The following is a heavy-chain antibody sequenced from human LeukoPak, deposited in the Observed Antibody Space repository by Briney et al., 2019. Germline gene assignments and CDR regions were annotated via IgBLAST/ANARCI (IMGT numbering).Heavy chain of an antibody. Sequence: PSQTLSLTCTVSGGSISSGSYYWSWIRQPAGKGLEWIGRIYTSGSTNYNPSLNSRVTISVDTSKNQFSLKLSSVTAADTAVYYCARALITMIVVCWGQGTLVTVSS. CDR3: ARALITMIVVC. D-gene: IGHD3-22*01. CDR2: IYTSGST. CDR1: GGSISSGSYY. J-gene: IGHJ4*02. V-gene: IGHV4-61*02.